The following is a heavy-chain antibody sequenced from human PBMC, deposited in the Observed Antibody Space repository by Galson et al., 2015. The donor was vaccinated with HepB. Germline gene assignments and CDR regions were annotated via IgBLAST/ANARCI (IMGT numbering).Heavy chain of an antibody. D-gene: IGHD5-18*01. V-gene: IGHV3-30*18. J-gene: IGHJ4*02. CDR2: ISYDGSNK. Sequence: SLRLSCAASGFTFSYYGMHWVRQAPGKGLEWVAFISYDGSNKYYVDSVKGRFTISRDNSKNTLDLQMNSLRAEDTAVYYCAKGPSSGNSYGYYWGQGTLVTVSS. CDR1: GFTFSYYG. CDR3: AKGPSSGNSYGYY.